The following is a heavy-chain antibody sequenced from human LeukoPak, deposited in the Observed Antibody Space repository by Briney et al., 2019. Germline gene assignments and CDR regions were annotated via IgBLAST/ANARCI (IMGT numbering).Heavy chain of an antibody. CDR3: AKDWDSSSSDAFDI. Sequence: ETLSLTCAVYGGSFSGYYWSWIRQAPGKGLEWVSAISGSGGSTYYADSVKGRFTISRDNSKNTLYLQMNSLRAEDTAVYYCAKDWDSSSSDAFDIWGQGTMVTVSS. CDR2: ISGSGGST. D-gene: IGHD6-6*01. V-gene: IGHV3-23*01. J-gene: IGHJ3*02. CDR1: GGSFSGYY.